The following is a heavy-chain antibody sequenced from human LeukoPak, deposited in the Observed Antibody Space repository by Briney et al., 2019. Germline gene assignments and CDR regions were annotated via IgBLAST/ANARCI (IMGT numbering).Heavy chain of an antibody. CDR2: IKLDGSEK. V-gene: IGHV3-7*01. CDR1: GFTFSSYA. Sequence: GGSLRLSCAASGFTFSSYAMHWVRQAPGKGLEWVANIKLDGSEKYYVNSVKGRFTISRDNAKNSLNLQMNSLRAEDTAVYYCARETRGSYVPGLDSWGQGTLVTVSS. D-gene: IGHD1-26*01. J-gene: IGHJ4*02. CDR3: ARETRGSYVPGLDS.